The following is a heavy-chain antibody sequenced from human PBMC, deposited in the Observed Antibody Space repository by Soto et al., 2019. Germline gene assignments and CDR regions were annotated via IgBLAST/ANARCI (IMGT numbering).Heavy chain of an antibody. V-gene: IGHV4-59*01. D-gene: IGHD3-10*01. J-gene: IGHJ5*02. CDR1: GGSISSYY. CDR3: ARAVNYYGSGSFYWWFDH. Sequence: NPSETLSLTCTVSGGSISSYYRSWIRQPPGKGLEWIGYMFYSGITNYNPSLKSRVTMPVDTSKNQFSLKLSSVSAADTAVYYCARAVNYYGSGSFYWWFDHWGQGTLVTVSS. CDR2: MFYSGIT.